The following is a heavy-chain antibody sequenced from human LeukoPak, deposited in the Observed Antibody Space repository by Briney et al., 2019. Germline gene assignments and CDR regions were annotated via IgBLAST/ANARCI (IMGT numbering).Heavy chain of an antibody. Sequence: PGGSLRPSCAASGFTFSSYSMNWVRQAPGKGLEWVSYISSSSSTIYYADSVKGRFTISRDNAKNSLYLQMNSLRAEDTAVYYCARGLEAAAGNWFDPWGQGTLVTVSS. CDR1: GFTFSSYS. D-gene: IGHD6-13*01. J-gene: IGHJ5*02. CDR3: ARGLEAAAGNWFDP. CDR2: ISSSSSTI. V-gene: IGHV3-48*01.